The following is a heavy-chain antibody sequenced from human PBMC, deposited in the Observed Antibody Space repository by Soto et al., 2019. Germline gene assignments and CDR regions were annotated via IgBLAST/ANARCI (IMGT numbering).Heavy chain of an antibody. CDR2: ISYDGSNK. J-gene: IGHJ3*02. D-gene: IGHD3-22*01. CDR3: ARGWDDSSGLYGAFDI. CDR1: GFTFSSYA. Sequence: GGSLRLSCAASGFTFSSYAMHWVRQAPGKGLEWVAVISYDGSNKYYADSVKGRFTISRDNSKNTLYLQMNSLRAEDTAVYYCARGWDDSSGLYGAFDIWGQGTMVTVSS. V-gene: IGHV3-30-3*01.